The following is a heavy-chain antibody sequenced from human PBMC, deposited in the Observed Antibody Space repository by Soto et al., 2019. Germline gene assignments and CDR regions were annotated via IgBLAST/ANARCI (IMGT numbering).Heavy chain of an antibody. Sequence: EVQLVESGGGLVKPGGSLRLSCAASGFTFSSYSMNWVRQAPGKGLEWVSSINSSSSYIYYVDSVKGRFTISRDNDKNSLYLQMNSLRAEDTAVYYCARETGYSYGGLTNWGQGTLVTVS. V-gene: IGHV3-21*04. CDR2: INSSSSYI. J-gene: IGHJ4*02. CDR1: GFTFSSYS. CDR3: ARETGYSYGGLTN. D-gene: IGHD5-18*01.